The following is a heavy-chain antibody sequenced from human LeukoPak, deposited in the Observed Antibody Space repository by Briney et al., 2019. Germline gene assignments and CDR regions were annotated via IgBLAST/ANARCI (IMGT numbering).Heavy chain of an antibody. CDR3: ARVKSYYDILTGYYYFDY. Sequence: GGSLRLSCAASGFTFSSYWMHWVRQAPGKGLVWVSRINSDGSSTSYADSVKGRFTISRDNAKNSLYLQMNSLRAEDTALYHCARVKSYYDILTGYYYFDYWGQGTLVTVSS. CDR2: INSDGSST. CDR1: GFTFSSYW. V-gene: IGHV3-74*01. D-gene: IGHD3-9*01. J-gene: IGHJ4*02.